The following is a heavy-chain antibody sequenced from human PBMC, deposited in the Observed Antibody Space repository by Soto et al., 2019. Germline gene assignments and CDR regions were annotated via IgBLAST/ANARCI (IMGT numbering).Heavy chain of an antibody. CDR3: ARVPYYYDSSGYYWDFQH. D-gene: IGHD3-22*01. CDR1: GFTFSSYW. J-gene: IGHJ1*01. CDR2: INSDGSST. V-gene: IGHV3-74*01. Sequence: EVQLVESGGGLVQPGGSLRLSCAASGFTFSSYWMHWVRQAPGKGLVWVSRINSDGSSTSYADSVKGRFTISRDNAKNTLYLQMNSLRAEDTAVYYCARVPYYYDSSGYYWDFQHWGQGTLVTVSS.